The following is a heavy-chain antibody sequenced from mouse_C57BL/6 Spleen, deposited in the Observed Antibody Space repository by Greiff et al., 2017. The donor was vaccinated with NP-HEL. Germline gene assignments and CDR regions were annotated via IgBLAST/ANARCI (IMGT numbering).Heavy chain of an antibody. CDR1: GYTFTDYY. CDR3: AREGLRRESHWYFDV. Sequence: QVQLQQSGPELVKPGASVKISCKASGYTFTDYYINWVKQRPGQGLEWIGWIFPGSGSTYYNEKFKGKATLTVDKSSSTAYMLLSSLTSEDSAVYFCAREGLRRESHWYFDVWGTGTTVTVSS. CDR2: IFPGSGST. D-gene: IGHD2-4*01. J-gene: IGHJ1*03. V-gene: IGHV1-75*01.